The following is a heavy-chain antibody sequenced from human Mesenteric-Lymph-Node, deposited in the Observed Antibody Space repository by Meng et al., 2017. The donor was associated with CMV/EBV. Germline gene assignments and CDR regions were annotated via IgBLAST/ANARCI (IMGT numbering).Heavy chain of an antibody. J-gene: IGHJ4*02. CDR2: INEDGSGK. D-gene: IGHD4-17*01. Sequence: GESLKISCAASGFTFSSYSMTWVRQAPGKGLEWVAYINEDGSGKYYVASVEGRFTISRDNAKNSLYLQMSSLRAEDTAVYYCARGQDYGDYGDWGQGTLVTVSS. CDR1: GFTFSSYS. V-gene: IGHV3-7*01. CDR3: ARGQDYGDYGD.